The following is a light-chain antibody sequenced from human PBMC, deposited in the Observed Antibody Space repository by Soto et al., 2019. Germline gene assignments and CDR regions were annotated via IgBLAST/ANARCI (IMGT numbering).Light chain of an antibody. CDR3: QQANSFPT. CDR1: QDISNW. V-gene: IGKV1-12*01. CDR2: AAS. J-gene: IGKJ5*01. Sequence: DVQMTQSPSSVSASVGDSVTITCRASQDISNWLAWYQQKPGEAPNLLISAASNLQNGVPSRFSGDGAGTEFTLTISKLQPEDFATYYCQQANSFPTFGRGTRLEIK.